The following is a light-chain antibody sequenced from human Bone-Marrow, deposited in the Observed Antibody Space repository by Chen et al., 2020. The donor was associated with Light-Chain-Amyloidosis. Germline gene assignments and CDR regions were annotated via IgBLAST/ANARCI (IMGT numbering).Light chain of an antibody. CDR3: QSADSSGTYEVI. V-gene: IGLV3-25*03. CDR1: ALPTKY. J-gene: IGLJ2*01. Sequence: SYELTQPPSVSVSPGQTARITCSGGALPTKYAYWYRQKPGQAPVLVIHRDTERPSGISERFSGSSSGTTATLTISGVQAEDEADYHCQSADSSGTYEVIFGGGTKLTVL. CDR2: RDT.